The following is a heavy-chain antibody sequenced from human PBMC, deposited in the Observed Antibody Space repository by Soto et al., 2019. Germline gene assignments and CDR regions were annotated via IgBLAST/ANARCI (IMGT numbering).Heavy chain of an antibody. J-gene: IGHJ6*02. Sequence: PSETLSLTCTVSGVSISSYYWSWIRHPPGKGLEWIGYIYYSGSTNYNPSLKSRVTISVDTSKNQFSLKLSSVTAADTAVYYCARVDGSYYYYGMDVWGQGTTVTVSS. CDR2: IYYSGST. CDR1: GVSISSYY. D-gene: IGHD1-26*01. V-gene: IGHV4-59*01. CDR3: ARVDGSYYYYGMDV.